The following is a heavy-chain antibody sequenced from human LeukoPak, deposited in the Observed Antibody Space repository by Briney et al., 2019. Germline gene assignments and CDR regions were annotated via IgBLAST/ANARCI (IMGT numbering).Heavy chain of an antibody. D-gene: IGHD3-22*01. CDR1: GYTFTSYA. CDR2: ISAYNGNT. J-gene: IGHJ4*02. CDR3: ARVGYYDSSGYYYPYYFDY. Sequence: ASVKVSCKASGYTFTSYAMHWVRQAPGQRLEWMGWISAYNGNTNYAQKLQGRVTMTTDTSTSTAYMELRSLRSDDTAVYYCARVGYYDSSGYYYPYYFDYWGQGTLVTVSS. V-gene: IGHV1-18*01.